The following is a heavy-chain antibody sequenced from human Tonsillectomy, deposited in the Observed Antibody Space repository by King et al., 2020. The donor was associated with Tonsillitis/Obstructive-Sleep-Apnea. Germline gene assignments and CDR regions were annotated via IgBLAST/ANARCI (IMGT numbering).Heavy chain of an antibody. V-gene: IGHV3-74*01. CDR1: GFTFSSYW. J-gene: IGHJ6*02. CDR2: INSDGSST. D-gene: IGHD3-9*01. CDR3: AREGDYNILTGYYSGPYYYYGMDV. Sequence: VQLVESGGGFVQAGGSLRLSCAASGFTFSSYWMHWVRQAPGKGLVWVSRINSDGSSTSYADSVKGRFTISRDNAKNTLYLQMNSLRAEDTAVYYCAREGDYNILTGYYSGPYYYYGMDVWGQGTTSPSP.